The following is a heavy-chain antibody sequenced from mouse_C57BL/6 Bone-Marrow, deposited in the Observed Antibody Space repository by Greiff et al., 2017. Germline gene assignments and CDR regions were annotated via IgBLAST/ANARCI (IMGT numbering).Heavy chain of an antibody. CDR2: IDPENGNT. J-gene: IGHJ3*01. CDR1: GFNFKDYY. V-gene: IGHV14-1*02. Sequence: EVQLQQSGAELVRPGALVKLSCKASGFNFKDYYMHWVKQRPEQGLEWIGWIDPENGNTKYDSRIQGTASITADTSSNTAYLQLSSLPSEDTAVYEYTGSRYPAWFAYWGQGTVVTVSA. CDR3: TGSRYPAWFAY. D-gene: IGHD2-14*01.